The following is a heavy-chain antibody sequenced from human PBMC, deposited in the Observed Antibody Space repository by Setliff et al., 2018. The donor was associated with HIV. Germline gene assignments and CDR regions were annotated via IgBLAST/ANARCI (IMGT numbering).Heavy chain of an antibody. J-gene: IGHJ6*03. D-gene: IGHD2-15*01. V-gene: IGHV1-2*02. Sequence: ASVKVSCKASGFTFSDYYMHWVRQAPGQGLEWMGWLRPYNADKNYAQKFQGRVTMTSDTSISTAYLELSGLTSDDTAIYYCASDRAYCSSGNCYRPLVYYFYYMDVWGTGTTVTVSS. CDR1: GFTFSDYY. CDR2: LRPYNADK. CDR3: ASDRAYCSSGNCYRPLVYYFYYMDV.